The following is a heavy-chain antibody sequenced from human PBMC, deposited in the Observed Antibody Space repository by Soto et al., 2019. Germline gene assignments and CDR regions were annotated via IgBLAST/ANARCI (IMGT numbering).Heavy chain of an antibody. CDR1: GFTFSSYG. CDR3: ARDPTTDSNFFSRPIPPFDY. D-gene: IGHD4-4*01. V-gene: IGHV3-33*01. Sequence: GGSLRLSCAASGFTFSSYGMHWVRQAPGKGLEWVAVIWYDGSNKYYADSVKGRFTISRDNSKNTLYLQMNSLRAEDTAVYYCARDPTTDSNFFSRPIPPFDYWGQGTLVTVSS. CDR2: IWYDGSNK. J-gene: IGHJ4*02.